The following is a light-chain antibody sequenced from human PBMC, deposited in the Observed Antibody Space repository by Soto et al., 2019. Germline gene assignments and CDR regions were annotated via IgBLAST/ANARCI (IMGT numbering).Light chain of an antibody. V-gene: IGKV3-20*01. CDR2: GAS. Sequence: EIVLTQSPGTLSLSPGERATLACRASQSVRSNYLAWYQQKPGQAPRLLIYGASSRATDIPDRFSGSGSGTDFTLTISRLEPEDFAVYYCQQYGRSLWTFGQGTKVDIK. CDR3: QQYGRSLWT. J-gene: IGKJ1*01. CDR1: QSVRSNY.